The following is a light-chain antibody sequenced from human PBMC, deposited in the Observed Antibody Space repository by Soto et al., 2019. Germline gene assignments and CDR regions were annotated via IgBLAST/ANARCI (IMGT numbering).Light chain of an antibody. CDR3: AAWDGSLNGVV. CDR2: SNN. Sequence: QAVVTQPPSASGTPGQRVTISCSGSSSNIGSNTVNWYQQLPGTAPRLLMYSNNQRPSGVPDRFSGSKSGTSASLAISGLQSEDEADYYCAAWDGSLNGVVFGGGTKLTVL. CDR1: SSNIGSNT. V-gene: IGLV1-44*01. J-gene: IGLJ2*01.